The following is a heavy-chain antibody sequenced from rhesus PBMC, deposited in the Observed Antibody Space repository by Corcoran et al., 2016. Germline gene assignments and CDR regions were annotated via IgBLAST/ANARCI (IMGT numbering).Heavy chain of an antibody. Sequence: QVQLQETRPTVVKPSETLSLTCAVSGGSIRSGNWWTWIRQSPGKGLEWIGGIYGSGGSTEYNPSLKSRVTLAKYTAKNQFSMELRSVTAADSAIFYCSRGNYVNGLDSWGQGVVVTVSS. J-gene: IGHJ6*01. CDR1: GGSIRSGNW. V-gene: IGHV4-93*01. CDR2: IYGSGGST. D-gene: IGHD4-17*01. CDR3: SRGNYVNGLDS.